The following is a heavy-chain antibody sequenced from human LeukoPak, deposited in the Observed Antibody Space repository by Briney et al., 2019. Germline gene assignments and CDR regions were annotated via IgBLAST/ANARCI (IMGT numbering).Heavy chain of an antibody. CDR1: GYTFTSYD. J-gene: IGHJ4*02. CDR2: MNPNSGNT. D-gene: IGHD6-13*01. V-gene: IGHV1-8*01. CDR3: ARGQRRQLVVY. Sequence: ASVKVSCKASGYTFTSYDINWVRQSTGQGLEWMGWMNPNSGNTGYTQKFQGRVTMTRNTSISTAYMELSSLRSEDTAVYYCARGQRRQLVVYWGQGTLVTVSS.